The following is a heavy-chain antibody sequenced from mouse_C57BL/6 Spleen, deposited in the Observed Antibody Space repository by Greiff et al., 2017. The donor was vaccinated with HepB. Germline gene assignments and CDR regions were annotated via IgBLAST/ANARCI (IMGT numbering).Heavy chain of an antibody. D-gene: IGHD2-10*02. CDR3: TTLPSRYYFDY. CDR2: IDPENGDT. V-gene: IGHV14-4*01. J-gene: IGHJ2*01. CDR1: GFNIKDDY. Sequence: EVKLQESGAELVRPGASVKLSCTASGFNIKDDYMHWVKQRPEQGLEWIGWIDPENGDTEYASKFQGKATITADTSSNTAYLQLSSLTSEDTAVYYCTTLPSRYYFDYWGQGTTLTVSS.